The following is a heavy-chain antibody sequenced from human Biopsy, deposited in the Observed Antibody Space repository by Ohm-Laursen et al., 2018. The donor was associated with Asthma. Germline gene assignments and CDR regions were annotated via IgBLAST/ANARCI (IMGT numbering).Heavy chain of an antibody. CDR2: LYSGGTS. CDR1: GFAVSRDH. CDR3: ARGDSSNWSHYYFDY. D-gene: IGHD3-22*01. V-gene: IGHV3-53*01. J-gene: IGHJ4*02. Sequence: SLRLSCSASGFAVSRDHMFWVRQAPGKGLEWVSVLYSGGTSHTADSVRGRLTISRDYSKNTLYLQMHSLRAEDTAVYYCARGDSSNWSHYYFDYWGQGTLVTVSS.